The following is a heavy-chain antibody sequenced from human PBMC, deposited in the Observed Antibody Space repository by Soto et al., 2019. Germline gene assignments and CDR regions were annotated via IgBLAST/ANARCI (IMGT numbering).Heavy chain of an antibody. Sequence: GASVKVSCKASGYTFTGYYMHWVRQAPGQGLEWMGWINPNSGGTNYAQKFQGWVTMTRDTSISTAYMELSRLRSDDTAVYYCALAVRGYDQYYIDYSGQGTLVTVST. CDR1: GYTFTGYY. D-gene: IGHD5-12*01. CDR2: INPNSGGT. CDR3: ALAVRGYDQYYIDY. V-gene: IGHV1-2*04. J-gene: IGHJ4*02.